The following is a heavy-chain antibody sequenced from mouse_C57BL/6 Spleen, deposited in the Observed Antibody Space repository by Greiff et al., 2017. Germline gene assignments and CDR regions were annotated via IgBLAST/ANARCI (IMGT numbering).Heavy chain of an antibody. CDR2: IDPEDGET. Sequence: VQLQQSGAELVKPGASVKLSCTASGFNIKDYYMHWVKQRPEQGLEWIGRIDPEDGETKYAPKFPGKATITADTSSNTAYLQLSSLTSEDTAVYYCARGGLPRYFDVWGTGTTVTVSS. D-gene: IGHD2-4*01. V-gene: IGHV14-2*01. J-gene: IGHJ1*03. CDR1: GFNIKDYY. CDR3: ARGGLPRYFDV.